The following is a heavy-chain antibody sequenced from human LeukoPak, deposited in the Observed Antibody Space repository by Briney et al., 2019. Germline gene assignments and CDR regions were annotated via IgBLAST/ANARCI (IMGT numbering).Heavy chain of an antibody. CDR3: ATDGRITMVRGPFDP. J-gene: IGHJ5*02. Sequence: ASVKVSCKVSGYTLTELSMHWVRQAPGKGLEWMGGFDPEDGETIYAQKFQGRVTMTEDTSTDTAYMEPSSLRSEDTAVYYCATDGRITMVRGPFDPWGQGTLVTVSS. V-gene: IGHV1-24*01. D-gene: IGHD3-10*01. CDR2: FDPEDGET. CDR1: GYTLTELS.